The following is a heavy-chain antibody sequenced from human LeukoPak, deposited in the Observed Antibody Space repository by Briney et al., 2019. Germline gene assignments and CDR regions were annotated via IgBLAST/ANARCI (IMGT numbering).Heavy chain of an antibody. CDR3: ARRAYYDTSGYYPTSGYFDL. Sequence: SETLSLTCTVSGGSIFSYYWNWIRQPPGKGLEWIGYIYPNGITSYNPSLRSRGTISIATSKNQFSLRLRSVTAADTAIYYCARRAYYDTSGYYPTSGYFDLWGRSTLVTVSS. J-gene: IGHJ2*01. CDR1: GGSIFSYY. V-gene: IGHV4-4*08. D-gene: IGHD3-22*01. CDR2: IYPNGIT.